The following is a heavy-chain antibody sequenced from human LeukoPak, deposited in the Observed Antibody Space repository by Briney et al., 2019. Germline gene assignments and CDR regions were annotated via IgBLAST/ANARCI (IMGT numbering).Heavy chain of an antibody. Sequence: GGSLRLSCAASGFTFSSYWMHWVRQAPGKGLVWVSRINSDGSSTSYADSVKGRFTISRDNAKNTLHLQMNSLRAEDTAVYYCAKGNYYDSSAYNWFDPWGQGTLVTVSS. CDR2: INSDGSST. CDR3: AKGNYYDSSAYNWFDP. J-gene: IGHJ5*02. D-gene: IGHD3-22*01. V-gene: IGHV3-74*01. CDR1: GFTFSSYW.